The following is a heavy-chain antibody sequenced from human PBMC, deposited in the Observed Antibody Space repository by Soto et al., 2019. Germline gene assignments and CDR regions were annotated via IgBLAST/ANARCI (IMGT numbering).Heavy chain of an antibody. CDR3: AKQGENGGLPHSDHDFDGKDV. D-gene: IGHD1-1*01. V-gene: IGHV1-46*01. Sequence: ASAKVDCKSSGYEVTRYYIHWVRRCPGRRLEWIGIITHTGGGRTKYSQNFQGRCTVTSDRSTSTVYMELTRLRSDYTAVYDFAKQGENGGLPHSDHDFDGKDVWGEGTTVTPSS. J-gene: IGHJ6*04. CDR1: GYEVTRYY. CDR2: ITHTGGGRT.